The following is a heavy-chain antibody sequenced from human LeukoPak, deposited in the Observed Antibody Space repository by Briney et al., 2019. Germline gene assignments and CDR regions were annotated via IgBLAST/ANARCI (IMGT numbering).Heavy chain of an antibody. D-gene: IGHD6-19*01. V-gene: IGHV4-4*07. CDR2: IYTSGST. CDR1: GGSITSYF. J-gene: IGHJ4*02. Sequence: SETLSLTCTVSGGSITSYFWTWIRRPAGKGLEWIGRIYTSGSTSYTPSLRSRVTMSVDTSENQVSLNLSAVTAADTAVYYCARETETVAGRGLDYWGQGTLVTVSS. CDR3: ARETETVAGRGLDY.